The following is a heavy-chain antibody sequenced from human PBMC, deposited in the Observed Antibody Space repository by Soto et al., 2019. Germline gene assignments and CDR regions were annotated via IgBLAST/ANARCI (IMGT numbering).Heavy chain of an antibody. CDR1: GFTFSSYG. CDR2: IWYDGSNK. CDR3: ARDRDDSSGYYYYYGMDV. Sequence: GGSLRLSCAASGFTFSSYGMHWVRQAPGKGLEWVAVIWYDGSNKYYADSVKGRFTISRDNSKNTLYLQMNSLRAEDTAVYYCARDRDDSSGYYYYYGMDVWGQGTTVTVS. V-gene: IGHV3-33*01. D-gene: IGHD3-22*01. J-gene: IGHJ6*02.